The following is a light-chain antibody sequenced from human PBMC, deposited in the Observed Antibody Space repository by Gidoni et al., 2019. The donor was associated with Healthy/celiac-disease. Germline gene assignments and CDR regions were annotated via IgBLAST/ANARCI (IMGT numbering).Light chain of an antibody. J-gene: IGLJ1*01. CDR1: SSDVGGYNY. CDR3: SSYTSGSSYV. V-gene: IGLV2-14*01. CDR2: DVN. Sequence: QSALTQPASVSGSPAQSITISCTGTSSDVGGYNYVSWYQQHPGKAPKLMIYDVNNRPSGVSIRFSGSKSGNTASLTISGLQAEDEADYYCSSYTSGSSYVFGTGTKVTVL.